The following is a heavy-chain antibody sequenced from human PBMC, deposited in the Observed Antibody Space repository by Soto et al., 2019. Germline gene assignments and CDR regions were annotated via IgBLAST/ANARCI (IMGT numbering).Heavy chain of an antibody. CDR2: IIPIFGTA. J-gene: IGHJ6*02. Sequence: GASVKVSCKASGGTFSSYAISWVRQAPGQGLEWVGGIIPIFGTANYAQKFQGRVTITADESKSTAYMELSSLRSEDTAVYYCARADGATRYYYYGMDVWGQGTTVTVSS. CDR3: ARADGATRYYYYGMDV. V-gene: IGHV1-69*13. CDR1: GGTFSSYA. D-gene: IGHD1-26*01.